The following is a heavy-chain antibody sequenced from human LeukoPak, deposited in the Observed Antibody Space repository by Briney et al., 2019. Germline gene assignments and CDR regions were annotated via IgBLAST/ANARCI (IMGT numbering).Heavy chain of an antibody. CDR1: GYTFTSYD. Sequence: ASVRVSCKASGYTFTSYDINWVRQATGQGLEWMGWMNPNSGNTGYAQKFQDRVTMTRNTSISTAYLELSSLGSEDTAMYYCASALKRGSAGTLIDHWGQGTLVTVSS. J-gene: IGHJ4*02. CDR3: ASALKRGSAGTLIDH. V-gene: IGHV1-8*01. CDR2: MNPNSGNT. D-gene: IGHD6-13*01.